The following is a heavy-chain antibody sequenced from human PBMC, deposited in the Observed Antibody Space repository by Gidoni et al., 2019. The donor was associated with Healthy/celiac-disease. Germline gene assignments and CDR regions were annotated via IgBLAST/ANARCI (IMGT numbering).Heavy chain of an antibody. CDR3: ARDYYGSGSYYFDY. Sequence: EVQLVESGGGLVKPGGSLRLSCAASGFTLSSYSMNWVRQAPGKGLEWVSSISSSSSYIYYADSVKGRFTISRDNAKNSLYLQMNILRAEDTAVYYCARDYYGSGSYYFDYWGQGTLVTVSS. CDR1: GFTLSSYS. D-gene: IGHD3-10*01. V-gene: IGHV3-21*01. J-gene: IGHJ4*02. CDR2: ISSSSSYI.